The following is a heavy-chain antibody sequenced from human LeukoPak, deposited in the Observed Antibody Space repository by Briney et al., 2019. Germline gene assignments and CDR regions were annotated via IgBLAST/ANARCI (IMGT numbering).Heavy chain of an antibody. Sequence: PGGSLRLSCAASGFTFSGYAMSWVRQGPGKGLEWVSAVVGGGGTTFYADSVKGRFTISRDNSGNTVYLQMNSLRAEDTGVYFCAKARLSTGWAYNDYWGQGTLVTVSS. CDR3: AKARLSTGWAYNDY. D-gene: IGHD6-19*01. V-gene: IGHV3-23*01. J-gene: IGHJ4*02. CDR1: GFTFSGYA. CDR2: VVGGGGTT.